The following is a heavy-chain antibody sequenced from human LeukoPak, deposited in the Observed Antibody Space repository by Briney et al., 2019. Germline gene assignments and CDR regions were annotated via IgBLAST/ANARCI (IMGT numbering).Heavy chain of an antibody. Sequence: SGPTLVKPTQTLTLTCTFSGFSLSTSGVGVGWIRQHPGKALEWLALIYWDDDKRYSPSLKSRLTITKDTSKNLVVLTMTNMELVDTATYYCAHRRSGERYFHYWGQGTLVTVSS. J-gene: IGHJ4*02. CDR2: IYWDDDK. V-gene: IGHV2-5*02. CDR1: GFSLSTSGVG. CDR3: AHRRSGERYFHY. D-gene: IGHD4-17*01.